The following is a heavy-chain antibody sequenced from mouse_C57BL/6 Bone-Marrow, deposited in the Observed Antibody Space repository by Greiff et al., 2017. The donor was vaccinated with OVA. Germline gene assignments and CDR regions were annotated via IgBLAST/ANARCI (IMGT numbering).Heavy chain of an antibody. J-gene: IGHJ2*01. CDR2: IHPNSGST. D-gene: IGHD1-1*01. V-gene: IGHV1-64*01. CDR1: GYTFTSYW. CDR3: ARGGVVATNDY. Sequence: QVQLQQPGAELVKPGASVKLSCKASGYTFTSYWMHWVKQRPGQGLAWIGMIHPNSGSTNYNEKFKSKATLTVDKSSSTAYMQLSSLTSEDSAVYYCARGGVVATNDYWGQGTTLTVSS.